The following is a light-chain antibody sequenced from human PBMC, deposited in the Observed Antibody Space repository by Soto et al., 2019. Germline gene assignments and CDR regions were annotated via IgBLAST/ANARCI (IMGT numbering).Light chain of an antibody. CDR3: SSYTSSSTDV. J-gene: IGLJ1*01. V-gene: IGLV2-14*01. CDR1: SSDVGGYNY. Sequence: QCVLTRPASVSGAAGQAITISCTGTSSDVGGYNYVSWYQQHPGKAPKLMIYDVSNRPSGVSNRFSGSKSGDTASLTISGLQAEDEADYYCSSYTSSSTDVFGTGTKVTVL. CDR2: DVS.